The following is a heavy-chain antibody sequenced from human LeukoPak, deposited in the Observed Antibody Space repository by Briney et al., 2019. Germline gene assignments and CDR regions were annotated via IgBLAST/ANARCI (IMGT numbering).Heavy chain of an antibody. Sequence: SQTLSLTCAISGDSVSSKSAAWNWIRQSPSRGLEWLGRTYYRSKWSHEYEPSVKGRITINPDTSKNQFSLQLDSVTPEDTAVYYCARDQDYSNGWYSIDYWGQGTLVTVSS. CDR3: ARDQDYSNGWYSIDY. CDR1: GDSVSSKSAA. D-gene: IGHD4-11*01. CDR2: TYYRSKWSH. J-gene: IGHJ4*02. V-gene: IGHV6-1*01.